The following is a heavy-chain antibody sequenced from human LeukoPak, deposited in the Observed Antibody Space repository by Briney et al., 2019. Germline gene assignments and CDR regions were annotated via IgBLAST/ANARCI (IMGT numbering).Heavy chain of an antibody. D-gene: IGHD6-13*01. V-gene: IGHV3-74*01. CDR3: AKGGFGSSWPYFDY. J-gene: IGHJ4*02. CDR1: GFTFSSYW. Sequence: PGGSLRLSCAASGFTFSSYWMHWVRQAPGKGLVWVSRINSDGSSTSYADSVKGRFTISRDNSQNTLYLQMNSLRADDTAVYYCAKGGFGSSWPYFDYWGQGSLVTVSS. CDR2: INSDGSST.